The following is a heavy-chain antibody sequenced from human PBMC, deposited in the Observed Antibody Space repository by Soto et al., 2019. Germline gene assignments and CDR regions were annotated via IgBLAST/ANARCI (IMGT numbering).Heavy chain of an antibody. Sequence: GGSLRLSCAASGFTFSSYGMHWVRQAPGKGLEWVAVISYDGSNKYYAESVKGRFTISRDNSKNTLYLQMNSLRAEDTAVYYCAKDRAYRYCSGGSCPYYFDYWGQGTLVTVSS. D-gene: IGHD2-15*01. V-gene: IGHV3-30*18. CDR3: AKDRAYRYCSGGSCPYYFDY. CDR2: ISYDGSNK. CDR1: GFTFSSYG. J-gene: IGHJ4*02.